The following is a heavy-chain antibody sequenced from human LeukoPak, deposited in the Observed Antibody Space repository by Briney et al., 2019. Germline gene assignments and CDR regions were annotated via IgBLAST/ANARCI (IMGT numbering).Heavy chain of an antibody. Sequence: GGSLRLSCVATGFSFSTCGMSWVRQAPGKGPQWVSAITGSGGTTYYADSVKGRFTISRDNSKNTLYLQMNSLRAEDTAVYYCAKIQGYFDYWGQGNLVTVSS. CDR2: ITGSGGTT. J-gene: IGHJ4*02. V-gene: IGHV3-23*01. CDR3: AKIQGYFDY. CDR1: GFSFSTCG.